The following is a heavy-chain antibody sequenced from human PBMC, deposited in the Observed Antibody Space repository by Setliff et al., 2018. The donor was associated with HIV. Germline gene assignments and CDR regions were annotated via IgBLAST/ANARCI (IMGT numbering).Heavy chain of an antibody. CDR2: ILYGGTT. CDR3: ARPQLGWGGGSHFDH. J-gene: IGHJ4*02. CDR1: GVSISSTNYY. Sequence: SETLSLTCTVSGVSISSTNYYWAWIRQPPGEGLEWIGNILYGGTTFYNPFLRSRVTISVDTSKNQFSLKLSSVTAADTAVYYCARPQLGWGGGSHFDHWGQGILVTVSS. D-gene: IGHD1-1*01. V-gene: IGHV4-39*01.